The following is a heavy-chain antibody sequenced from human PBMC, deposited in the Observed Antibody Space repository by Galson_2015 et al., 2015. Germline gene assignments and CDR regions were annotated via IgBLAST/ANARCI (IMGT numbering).Heavy chain of an antibody. CDR1: GFTFNKAW. J-gene: IGHJ4*02. D-gene: IGHD6-19*01. Sequence: SLRLSCAASGFTFNKAWMSWVRQAPGKGLEWVGRIKSKTDGGTTDYAAPVKGRFTISRDDSKNTLYLQMNSLKIEDTAVYYCTTCHPTSGGIFDYWGQGTLVTVSS. CDR3: TTCHPTSGGIFDY. CDR2: IKSKTDGGTT. V-gene: IGHV3-15*01.